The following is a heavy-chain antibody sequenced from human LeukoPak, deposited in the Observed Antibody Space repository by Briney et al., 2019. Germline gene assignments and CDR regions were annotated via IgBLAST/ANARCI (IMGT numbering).Heavy chain of an antibody. CDR1: GFNFTNYN. J-gene: IGHJ3*02. Sequence: GGSLRLSCAASGFNFTNYNMNWVRQAPGKGLEWVSSIHSSSGSIYYADSLKGRFTISRDNAKNSLYLLMNSLRAEDTAVYYCARDLAWDAFDIWGQGTMVTVSS. CDR2: IHSSSGSI. V-gene: IGHV3-21*01. CDR3: ARDLAWDAFDI.